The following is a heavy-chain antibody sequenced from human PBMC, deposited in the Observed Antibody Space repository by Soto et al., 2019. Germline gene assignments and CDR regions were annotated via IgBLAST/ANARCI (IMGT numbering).Heavy chain of an antibody. CDR1: GFTFSTYS. D-gene: IGHD6-19*01. Sequence: GGSLRLSCAASGFTFSTYSMNWVRQAPGKGLEWVSYISSNSSTIFYTDSVKGRFTISRDSSKNTVSLEMTSLRAEDTAVYYCAKGGRQWLVTSDFNYWGQGA. CDR3: AKGGRQWLVTSDFNY. V-gene: IGHV3-48*01. J-gene: IGHJ4*02. CDR2: ISSNSSTI.